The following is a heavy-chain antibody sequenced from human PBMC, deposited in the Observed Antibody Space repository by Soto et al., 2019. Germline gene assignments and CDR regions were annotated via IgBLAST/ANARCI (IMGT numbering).Heavy chain of an antibody. CDR3: AKSPRPYCSGGSCYSGDDY. J-gene: IGHJ4*02. D-gene: IGHD2-15*01. V-gene: IGHV3-30*18. CDR2: ISYDGSNK. CDR1: GFTFSSYG. Sequence: GGSLRLSCAASGFTFSSYGMHWVRQAPGKGLEWVAVISYDGSNKYYADSVKGRFTISRDNSKNTLYLQMNSLRAEDTAVYYCAKSPRPYCSGGSCYSGDDYWGQGTLVTVSS.